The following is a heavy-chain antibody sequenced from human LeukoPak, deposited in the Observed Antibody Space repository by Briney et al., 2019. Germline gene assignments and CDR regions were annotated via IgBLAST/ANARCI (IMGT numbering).Heavy chain of an antibody. Sequence: GGSLRLSCAASGFTFSSYSMNWVRQAPGKGLEWVSSISSSSSYIYYADSVKGRFTISRDNAKNSLYLQMNSLRAEDTAVYYCARDTPDYGAYASFPTWFDPWGQGTLVTVSS. V-gene: IGHV3-21*01. CDR1: GFTFSSYS. J-gene: IGHJ5*02. CDR2: ISSSSSYI. CDR3: ARDTPDYGAYASFPTWFDP. D-gene: IGHD4-17*01.